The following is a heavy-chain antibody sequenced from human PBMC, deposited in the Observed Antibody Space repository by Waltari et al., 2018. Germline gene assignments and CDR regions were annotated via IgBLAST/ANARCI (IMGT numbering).Heavy chain of an antibody. D-gene: IGHD6-13*01. CDR3: ARDYGLYSSSAGGAFDI. V-gene: IGHV4-38-2*02. CDR2: IYHSGST. CDR1: GYSISSGYY. J-gene: IGHJ3*02. Sequence: QVQLQESGPGLVKPSETLSLTCAVSGYSISSGYYWGWIRQPPGKGLDWIGSIYHSGSTYSNPALKSRVTISVDTSKNQFSLKLSSVTAADTAVYYCARDYGLYSSSAGGAFDIWGQGTMVTVSS.